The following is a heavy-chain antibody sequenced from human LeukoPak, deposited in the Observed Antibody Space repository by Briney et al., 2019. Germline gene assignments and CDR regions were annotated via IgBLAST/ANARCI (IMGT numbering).Heavy chain of an antibody. CDR1: GFIFSDYY. Sequence: GGSLRLSCAASGFIFSDYYMNWIRQAPGKGLEWVSYISSSGDTIYYADSVKGRFTISRDNAKKSMYLLMNSLRAEDTAVYYCTTDSYGLDYWGQGTLVTVSS. D-gene: IGHD5-18*01. CDR2: ISSSGDTI. J-gene: IGHJ4*02. V-gene: IGHV3-11*01. CDR3: TTDSYGLDY.